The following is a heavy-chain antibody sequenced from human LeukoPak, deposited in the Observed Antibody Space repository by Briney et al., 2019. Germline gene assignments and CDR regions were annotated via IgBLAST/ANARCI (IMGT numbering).Heavy chain of an antibody. CDR3: ARHYGRIRDDSWFDP. CDR1: GGSTSSSSYY. V-gene: IGHV4-39*01. Sequence: SETLSLTCTVSGGSTSSSSYYWGWIRQPPGKGLEWIGSIYYSGSTYYNPSLKSRVTISVDTSKNQFSLKLSSVTAADTAVYYCARHYGRIRDDSWFDPWGQGTLVTVSS. J-gene: IGHJ5*02. CDR2: IYYSGST. D-gene: IGHD3-22*01.